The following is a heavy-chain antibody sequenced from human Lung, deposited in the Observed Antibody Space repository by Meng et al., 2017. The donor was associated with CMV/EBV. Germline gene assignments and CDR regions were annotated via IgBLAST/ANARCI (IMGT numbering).Heavy chain of an antibody. J-gene: IGHJ5*01. CDR3: ARGRFVYYYGLGSYSDS. CDR1: GGSMNRSTYY. Sequence: SXTXSLXXTVSGGSMNRSTYYWGWIRQPPGKGLEWVGNIYYSGDTYSNPSLKSRVTISIDASKNQFSLKLSSVTAADTAVYFCARGRFVYYYGLGSYSDSXGQGXLVTVSS. CDR2: IYYSGDT. V-gene: IGHV4-39*07. D-gene: IGHD3-10*01.